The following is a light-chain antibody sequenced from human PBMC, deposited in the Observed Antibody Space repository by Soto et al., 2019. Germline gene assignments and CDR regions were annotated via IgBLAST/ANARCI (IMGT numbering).Light chain of an antibody. CDR2: KAY. CDR1: QSISSW. CDR3: HQSRT. V-gene: IGKV1-5*03. Sequence: DIQMTQSPSTLSASVGDRVTITCRASQSISSWLAWYQQKPGKAPKLLIYKAYSLESGVPSRFSGSGSGTEFTLTISSLQPDDFATYYCHQSRTFGQGTKVEIK. J-gene: IGKJ1*01.